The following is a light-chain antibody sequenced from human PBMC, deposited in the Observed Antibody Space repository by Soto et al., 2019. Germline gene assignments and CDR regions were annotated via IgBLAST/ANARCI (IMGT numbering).Light chain of an antibody. Sequence: QSVLTQPPSVSGSPGQSVTISCTGTSSDIGAYNRVSWYQQPPGTAPKLIISEVNFRPSGVPDRFSGSKSGSTASLIISGLQAEDEADYYCSSYTSGYTLVFGGGTKLTVL. CDR2: EVN. J-gene: IGLJ2*01. V-gene: IGLV2-18*02. CDR3: SSYTSGYTLV. CDR1: SSDIGAYNR.